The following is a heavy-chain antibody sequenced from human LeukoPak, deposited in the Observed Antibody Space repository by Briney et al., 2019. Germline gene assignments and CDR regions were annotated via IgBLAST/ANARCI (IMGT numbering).Heavy chain of an antibody. J-gene: IGHJ6*04. CDR1: GVTFSSDG. D-gene: IGHD3-9*01. Sequence: PGGSLRLSCAAPGVTFSSDGMHWGRQAPRKGVGWVVVILYDGSNKYYADSVKGRFTISRDNSKNTLYPQINRLRPEDTPVYYCAKESGGDILTGYYYYGMDVSGKGTTVTVSS. CDR2: ILYDGSNK. V-gene: IGHV3-30*18. CDR3: AKESGGDILTGYYYYGMDV.